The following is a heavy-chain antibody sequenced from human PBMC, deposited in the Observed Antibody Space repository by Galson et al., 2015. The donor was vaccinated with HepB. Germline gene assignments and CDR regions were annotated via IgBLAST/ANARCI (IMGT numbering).Heavy chain of an antibody. CDR3: ARVVVVPAARGGVDY. D-gene: IGHD2-2*01. V-gene: IGHV4-31*03. CDR2: IYYSGST. J-gene: IGHJ4*02. Sequence: TLSLTCTVSGGSISSGGYYWSWIRQHPGKGLEWIGYIYYSGSTYYNPSLKSRVTISVDTSKNQFSLKLSSVTAADTAVYYCARVVVVPAARGGVDYWGQGTLVTVSS. CDR1: GGSISSGGYY.